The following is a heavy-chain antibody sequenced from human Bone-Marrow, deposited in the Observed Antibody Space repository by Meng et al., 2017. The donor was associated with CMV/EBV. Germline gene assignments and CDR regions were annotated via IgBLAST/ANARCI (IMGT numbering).Heavy chain of an antibody. D-gene: IGHD2-2*01. Sequence: GESLKISCAASGFTFSSYSMNWVRQAPGKGLEWVSSISSSSYIYYADSVKGRFTISRDNAKNSLYLQMNSLRAEDTAVYYCARDEVAPAAFDYWGQGTLVTVSS. CDR2: ISSSSYI. J-gene: IGHJ4*02. CDR3: ARDEVAPAAFDY. V-gene: IGHV3-21*01. CDR1: GFTFSSYS.